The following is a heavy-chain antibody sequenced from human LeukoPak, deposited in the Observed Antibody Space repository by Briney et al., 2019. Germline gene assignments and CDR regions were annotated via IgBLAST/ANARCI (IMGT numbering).Heavy chain of an antibody. D-gene: IGHD3-22*01. Sequence: SETLSLTCTVSGRSISSSSYYWGRVRRPPGKGLEWIGRMYYSGSTYYNPSLKSRVTISADTSKNQFSLKLSSVTAADTAVYYCARRGSGSGYYSYYFDYWGQGTLVTVSS. CDR2: MYYSGST. CDR3: ARRGSGSGYYSYYFDY. J-gene: IGHJ4*02. CDR1: GRSISSSSYY. V-gene: IGHV4-39*01.